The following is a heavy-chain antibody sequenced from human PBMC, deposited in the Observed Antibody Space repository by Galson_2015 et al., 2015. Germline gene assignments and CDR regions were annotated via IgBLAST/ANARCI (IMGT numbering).Heavy chain of an antibody. CDR1: GFTFSSYS. Sequence: SLRLSCAASGFTFSSYSMNWVRQAPGKGLEWVSYISSSSSTIYYADSVKGRFTISRDNAKSSLYLQMNSLRDEDTAVYYCARDLPYCGGDCYFVGNFDYWGQGTLVTVSS. CDR2: ISSSSSTI. CDR3: ARDLPYCGGDCYFVGNFDY. J-gene: IGHJ4*02. V-gene: IGHV3-48*02. D-gene: IGHD2-21*02.